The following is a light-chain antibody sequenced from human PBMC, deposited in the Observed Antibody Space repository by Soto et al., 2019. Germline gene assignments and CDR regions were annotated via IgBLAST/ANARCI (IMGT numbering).Light chain of an antibody. Sequence: EIVMTQSPATLSVSPGERATLSCRTSQSVSSYLAWYQQKPGQAPRLLIYGASTRAAGIPARFSGSGSGTEFTLTISSLQSEDFAVYYCQQYNNWPSTFGQGTRLEIK. J-gene: IGKJ5*01. CDR2: GAS. V-gene: IGKV3D-15*01. CDR1: QSVSSY. CDR3: QQYNNWPST.